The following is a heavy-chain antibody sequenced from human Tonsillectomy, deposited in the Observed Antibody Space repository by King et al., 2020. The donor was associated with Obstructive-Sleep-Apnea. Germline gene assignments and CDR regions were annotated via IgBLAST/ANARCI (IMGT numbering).Heavy chain of an antibody. D-gene: IGHD3-16*01. CDR3: ARDGGDFQNDGRDV. V-gene: IGHV4-59*01. CDR2: MYYSWIT. CDR1: GGSISSYF. Sequence: QLQESGPGLVKPSETLSLTCTVSGGSISSYFWSWIRQPPGKGLEWIGYMYYSWITNYNPSLKIRVTISVDTSKNQFSLRLSSVTAADTAVYYCARDGGDFQNDGRDVWGQGTTVTVSS. J-gene: IGHJ6*02.